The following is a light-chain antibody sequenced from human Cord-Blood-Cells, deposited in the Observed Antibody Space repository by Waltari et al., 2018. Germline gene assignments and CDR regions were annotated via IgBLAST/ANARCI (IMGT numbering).Light chain of an antibody. CDR2: GNS. CDR3: QSYDSSLSGWV. J-gene: IGLJ3*02. V-gene: IGLV1-40*01. Sequence: QSVLTQPPSVSGAPGHRVTISCPRSSSNLGAGYVVHWYQQLPGTAPKLLIYGNSNRPSGVPDRFSGSKSGTSASLAITGLQAEDEADYYCQSYDSSLSGWVFGGGTKLTVL. CDR1: SSNLGAGYV.